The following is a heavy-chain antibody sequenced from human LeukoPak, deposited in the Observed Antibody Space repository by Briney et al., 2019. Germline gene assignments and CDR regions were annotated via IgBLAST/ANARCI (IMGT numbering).Heavy chain of an antibody. D-gene: IGHD3-22*01. CDR1: GFTFSAYA. V-gene: IGHV3-23*05. CDR3: AKYRYDSSAGRNFDY. CDR2: IGSDNKP. Sequence: PGGSLRLSCEAAGFTFSAYAMTWVRQAPGKGLEWVSSIGSDNKPHYSESVKGRFAISRDNSKSMLFLQLNSLRAKDTAVYYCAKYRYDSSAGRNFDYWGQGTLVTVSS. J-gene: IGHJ4*02.